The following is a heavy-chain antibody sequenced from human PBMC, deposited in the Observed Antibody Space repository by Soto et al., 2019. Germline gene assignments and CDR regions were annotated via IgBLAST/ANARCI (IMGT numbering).Heavy chain of an antibody. J-gene: IGHJ6*02. V-gene: IGHV1-69*13. CDR1: GGTFSSYA. CDR2: IIPIFGTA. CDR3: AAPVGAITGTTGDHYYYYYGMDV. D-gene: IGHD1-7*01. Sequence: GASVKVSCKASGGTFSSYAISWVRQAPGQGLEWMGGIIPIFGTANYAQKFQGRVTITADESTSTAYMELSSLRSEDTAVYYCAAPVGAITGTTGDHYYYYYGMDVWGQGTTVTVSS.